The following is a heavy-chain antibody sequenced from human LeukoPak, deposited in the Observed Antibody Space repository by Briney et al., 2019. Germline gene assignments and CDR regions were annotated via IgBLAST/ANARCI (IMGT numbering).Heavy chain of an antibody. J-gene: IGHJ4*02. CDR2: IYYTGTT. CDR3: AIYSNSAAGY. D-gene: IGHD6-6*01. Sequence: SETLSLTCTVSDGSISSSSYHGGWIRQPPGKGLEWIGTIYYTGTTYYNPSLKSRVTISVDTSKNQFSLTLNSVTAADTAVYYCAIYSNSAAGYWGQGALVTVSS. CDR1: DGSISSSSYH. V-gene: IGHV4-39*01.